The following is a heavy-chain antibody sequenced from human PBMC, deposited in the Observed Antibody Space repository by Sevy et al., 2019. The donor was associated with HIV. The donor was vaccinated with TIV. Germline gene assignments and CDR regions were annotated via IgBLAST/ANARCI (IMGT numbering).Heavy chain of an antibody. CDR3: ARDCPTLNYHASSGYNYYFDS. CDR2: ITGDSSYM. Sequence: GGSLRLSCAASGFTFSSYNMNWVRQAPGKGLEWISSITGDSSYMYDADSVKGRFTISRDNAKNSLYLHMNGLRAADTAVYYCARDCPTLNYHASSGYNYYFDSWGQGTLVTVSS. D-gene: IGHD3-22*01. J-gene: IGHJ4*02. CDR1: GFTFSSYN. V-gene: IGHV3-21*06.